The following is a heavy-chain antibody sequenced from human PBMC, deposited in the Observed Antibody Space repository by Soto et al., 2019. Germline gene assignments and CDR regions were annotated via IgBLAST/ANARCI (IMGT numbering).Heavy chain of an antibody. CDR2: ISANTGNK. CDR3: ARRAETNGWNGFGADKYYFDF. CDR1: CYTFSNHS. V-gene: IGHV1-18*04. D-gene: IGHD1-1*01. Sequence: ASVKVSCKASCYTFSNHSIIWVRQAPGQWLELMGWISANTGNKFYAQRFRGRFTVTSDTSINTVHMELSSLRSEDTAVYYCARRAETNGWNGFGADKYYFDFWGQGTLVTVSS. J-gene: IGHJ4*02.